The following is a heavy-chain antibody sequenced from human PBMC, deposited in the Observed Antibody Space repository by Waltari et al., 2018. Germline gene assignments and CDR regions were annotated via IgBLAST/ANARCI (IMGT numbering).Heavy chain of an antibody. J-gene: IGHJ4*02. CDR3: AMVVPAAMVDY. Sequence: QVQLQQWGAGLLKPSETLSLTCAVYGGSFSGYYWSWIRQPPGKGLEWIGEINHSGSTNYNPSLKSRVTISVDTSKNQCSLKLSSVTAADTAVYYCAMVVPAAMVDYWGQGTLVTVSS. CDR2: INHSGST. CDR1: GGSFSGYY. D-gene: IGHD2-2*01. V-gene: IGHV4-34*01.